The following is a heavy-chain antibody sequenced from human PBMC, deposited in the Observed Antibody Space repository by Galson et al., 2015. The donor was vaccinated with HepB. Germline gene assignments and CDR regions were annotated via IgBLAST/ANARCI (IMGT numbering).Heavy chain of an antibody. Sequence: QSGAEVKKPGESLKISCKGSGYSFTSYWIGWVRQMPGKGLEWMGIIYPGDSDTRYSPSFQGQVTISADKSISTAYLQWSSLKASDTAMYYCARPNPVPAAHSGWAFDIWGQGTMVTVSS. D-gene: IGHD2-2*01. J-gene: IGHJ3*02. CDR2: IYPGDSDT. V-gene: IGHV5-51*01. CDR1: GYSFTSYW. CDR3: ARPNPVPAAHSGWAFDI.